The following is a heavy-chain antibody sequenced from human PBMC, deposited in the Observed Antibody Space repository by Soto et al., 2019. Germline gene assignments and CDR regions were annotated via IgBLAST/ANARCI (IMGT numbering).Heavy chain of an antibody. CDR1: GFSLSTSGAA. CDR2: IYCDGDK. J-gene: IGHJ5*02. Sequence: ESGPTLVKPTQTLTLTCTFSGFSLSTSGAAVGWVRQPPGRDLEWLALIYCDGDKRYNASLGNRLTITKDTSMNQVVLTLTNVDPADTATYYCAHRATMTIFGLIIDNGIWFDPWGQGTRVIVSS. D-gene: IGHD3-3*01. V-gene: IGHV2-5*02. CDR3: AHRATMTIFGLIIDNGIWFDP.